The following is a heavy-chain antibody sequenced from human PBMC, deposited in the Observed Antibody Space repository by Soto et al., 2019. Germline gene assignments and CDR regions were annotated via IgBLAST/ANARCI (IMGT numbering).Heavy chain of an antibody. J-gene: IGHJ4*02. D-gene: IGHD4-17*01. CDR1: GGTFSSYA. Sequence: VASVKVSCKASGGTFSSYAISWVRQAPGQGLEWMGGIIPIFGTANYAQKFQGRVTITADESTSTAYMELSSLRSEDTAVYYCARGDYGDYVRVFDYWGQGTLVTVSS. CDR2: IIPIFGTA. CDR3: ARGDYGDYVRVFDY. V-gene: IGHV1-69*13.